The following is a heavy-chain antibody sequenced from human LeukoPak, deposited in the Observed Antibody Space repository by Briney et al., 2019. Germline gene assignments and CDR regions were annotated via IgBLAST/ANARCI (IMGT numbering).Heavy chain of an antibody. J-gene: IGHJ4*02. Sequence: GGSLRLSCAASGFTFDDYAMHWVRQAPGKGLEWVSLISWDGGSTYYADSVKGRFTISRDNSKNSLYLQMNSLRAEDTALYYCAKGMIVVVPAAPFDYWGEGTLVTVSS. CDR3: AKGMIVVVPAAPFDY. V-gene: IGHV3-43D*04. CDR2: ISWDGGST. D-gene: IGHD2-2*01. CDR1: GFTFDDYA.